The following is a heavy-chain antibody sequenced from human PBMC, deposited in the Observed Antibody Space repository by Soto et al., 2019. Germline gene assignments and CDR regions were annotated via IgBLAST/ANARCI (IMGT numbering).Heavy chain of an antibody. CDR3: ARRADSDILTGYYP. V-gene: IGHV3-21*01. CDR2: ISSSSSYI. Sequence: PGGSLRLSCAASGFTFSSYSMNWVRQAPGKGLEWVSSISSSSSYIYYADSVKGRFTISRDNAKNSLYLQMNSLRAEDTAVYYCARRADSDILTGYYPWGQGTLVTVSS. J-gene: IGHJ5*02. CDR1: GFTFSSYS. D-gene: IGHD3-9*01.